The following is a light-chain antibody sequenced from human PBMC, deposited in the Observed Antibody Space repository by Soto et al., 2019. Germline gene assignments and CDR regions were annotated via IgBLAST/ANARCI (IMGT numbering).Light chain of an antibody. Sequence: IQLTQSPSSLSASVGDRVTINCRASQGISSYLAWYQQKPGKAPKFLIYAASTLQSGVPSRFTGSGSGTDFTLTITSLQPEYFATYYCQQSYSTSWTFGQGTKVDIK. CDR1: QGISSY. CDR2: AAS. CDR3: QQSYSTSWT. V-gene: IGKV1-9*01. J-gene: IGKJ1*01.